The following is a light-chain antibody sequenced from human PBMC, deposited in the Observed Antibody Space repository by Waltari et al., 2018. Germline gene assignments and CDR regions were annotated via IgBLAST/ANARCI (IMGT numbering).Light chain of an antibody. CDR2: DVS. CDR1: SSDVGGYNY. V-gene: IGLV2-11*01. Sequence: QSALTQPRSVSGSPGQSVTISCTGTSSDVGGYNYVSWSHLHPGKAPKFIMYDVSERPSGVPERFSGSKSGNTSSLTISGLQAEDEADYYCCSYAARYTLVFGGGTKLTVL. CDR3: CSYAARYTLV. J-gene: IGLJ2*01.